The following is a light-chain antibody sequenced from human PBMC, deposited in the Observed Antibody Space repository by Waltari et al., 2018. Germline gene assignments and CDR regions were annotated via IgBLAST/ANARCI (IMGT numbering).Light chain of an antibody. CDR3: QQYYSPPYT. Sequence: DIVMTQSPDSLAVSLGERATINCKSSQSVLYSGNNKNYLGWYQKTPGQPPKLLIYWASTRASGVPDRFSGSGSGTDFTLTISSLQAEDVAVYYCQQYYSPPYTFGQGTKLEIK. J-gene: IGKJ2*01. CDR2: WAS. CDR1: QSVLYSGNNKNY. V-gene: IGKV4-1*01.